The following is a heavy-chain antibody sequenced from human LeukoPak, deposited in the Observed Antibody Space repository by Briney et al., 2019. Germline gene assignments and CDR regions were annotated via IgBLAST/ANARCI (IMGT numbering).Heavy chain of an antibody. V-gene: IGHV3-23*01. CDR3: ARDSGGYCSSTSCPPFY. Sequence: GGSLRLSCEASGFIFSSYVMGWVRQAPGKGLEWVSSLSVGGGDTFTVDSVKGRFTISRDNSKNTLYLQMNSLRAEDTAVYYCARDSGGYCSSTSCPPFYWGQGTLVTVSS. CDR1: GFIFSSYV. J-gene: IGHJ4*02. CDR2: LSVGGGDT. D-gene: IGHD2-2*01.